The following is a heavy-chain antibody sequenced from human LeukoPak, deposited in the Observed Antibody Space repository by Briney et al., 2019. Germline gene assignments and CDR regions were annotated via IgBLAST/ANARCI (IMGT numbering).Heavy chain of an antibody. CDR2: IYTSGST. CDR3: ARDVDYYDSSGSLFDY. Sequence: SETLSLTCTVSGGSISSYYWSWIRQPAGKGLEWIGRIYTSGSTNYNPSLKSRVTMSVDTSKNQFSLKLSSVTAADTAVYYCARDVDYYDSSGSLFDYWGQGTLVTVSS. V-gene: IGHV4-4*07. CDR1: GGSISSYY. J-gene: IGHJ4*02. D-gene: IGHD3-22*01.